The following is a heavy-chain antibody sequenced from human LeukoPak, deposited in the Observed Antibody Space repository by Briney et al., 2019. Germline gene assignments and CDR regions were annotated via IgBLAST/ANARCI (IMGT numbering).Heavy chain of an antibody. CDR1: GSTFTTYS. V-gene: IGHV3-21*01. Sequence: GGSLRLSCAASGSTFTTYSMNWVRQAPGKGLEWVSSITSSSTSMYYADSVKGRFTISRDNAKNSLYLQMNSLRAEDTAVYYCARHSFPGTYTPNNWFDPWGQGTLVTVSS. J-gene: IGHJ5*02. CDR3: ARHSFPGTYTPNNWFDP. CDR2: ITSSSTSM. D-gene: IGHD3-10*01.